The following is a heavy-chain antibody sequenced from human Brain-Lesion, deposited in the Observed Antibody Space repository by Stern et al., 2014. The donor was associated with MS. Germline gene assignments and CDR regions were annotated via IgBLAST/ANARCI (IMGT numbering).Heavy chain of an antibody. CDR2: INPNTGST. CDR1: GYIFTGYY. J-gene: IGHJ6*02. Sequence: QVQLVQSGAEVKKPGASVKVSCKTSGYIFTGYYIHWVRQAPGPGLEWMAWINPNTGSTKYAQKFPGRVPMSRDTSISTAYVELSSLTSDDTAVYYCARDQRGITIFGVVTDYYYLGMDVWGQGTTVTVSS. CDR3: ARDQRGITIFGVVTDYYYLGMDV. V-gene: IGHV1-2*02. D-gene: IGHD3-3*01.